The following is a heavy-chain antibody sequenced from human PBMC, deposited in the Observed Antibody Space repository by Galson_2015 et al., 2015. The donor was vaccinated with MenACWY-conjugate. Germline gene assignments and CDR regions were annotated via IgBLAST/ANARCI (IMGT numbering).Heavy chain of an antibody. V-gene: IGHV1-46*01. CDR2: INPSSGTT. J-gene: IGHJ4*02. D-gene: IGHD2-15*01. Sequence: SVKVSCKASGYTSTTDSIHWVRQAPGQGLEWMGRINPSSGTTTYAQKFQGRVTMTRDTSYMELYSLRSEDTAVYYCAGRNSSGGRGDFDYWARAPWSPSPQ. CDR3: AGRNSSGGRGDFDY. CDR1: GYTSTTDS.